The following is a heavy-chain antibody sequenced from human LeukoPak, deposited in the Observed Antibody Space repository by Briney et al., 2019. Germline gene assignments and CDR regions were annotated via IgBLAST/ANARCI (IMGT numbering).Heavy chain of an antibody. V-gene: IGHV3-30*04. D-gene: IGHD6-13*01. CDR2: ISYDGSNK. J-gene: IGHJ6*03. CDR3: ARDSSSWLSGYYYMDV. Sequence: PGGSLRLSCAASGFTFSSYAMHWVRQAPDKGLEWVAVISYDGSNKYYADSVKGRFTLSRDNSKNTLYLQMTSLRAEDTAVYYCARDSSSWLSGYYYMDVWGKGTTVTVSS. CDR1: GFTFSSYA.